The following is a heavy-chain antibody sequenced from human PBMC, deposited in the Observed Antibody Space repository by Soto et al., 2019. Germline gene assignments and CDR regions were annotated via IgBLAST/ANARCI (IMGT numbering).Heavy chain of an antibody. D-gene: IGHD4-17*01. CDR2: ISAYNGDT. Sequence: QVQLVQSEAEVRKPGASVKVSCKASGYSFTTHGISWVRRAPGHGLEWMGWISAYNGDTHYVQRFQGRITMTTDTSTSTAYVELGSLTSDDTAVYYCARDPPFSGILRGTPLMDVWGQGTTVTVSS. CDR1: GYSFTTHG. V-gene: IGHV1-18*04. CDR3: ARDPPFSGILRGTPLMDV. J-gene: IGHJ6*02.